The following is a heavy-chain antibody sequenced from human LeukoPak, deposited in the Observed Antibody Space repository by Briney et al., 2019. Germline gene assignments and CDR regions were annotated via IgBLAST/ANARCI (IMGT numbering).Heavy chain of an antibody. CDR2: INDRGDNT. V-gene: IGHV3-23*01. J-gene: IGHJ4*02. CDR3: AAFPRSVIRGINMEPMDY. D-gene: IGHD3-10*01. Sequence: GGSLRLSCTGSGFTNYAMTWVRQAPGKGLEWVSGINDRGDNTYYADSVKGRFTISRDNSKNTLYLQMNSLRAEDTAVYYCAAFPRSVIRGINMEPMDYWGQGTLVTVSS. CDR1: GFTNYA.